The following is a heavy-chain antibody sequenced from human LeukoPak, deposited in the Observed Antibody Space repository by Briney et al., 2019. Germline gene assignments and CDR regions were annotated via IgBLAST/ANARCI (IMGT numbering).Heavy chain of an antibody. CDR1: AFTSSDYS. V-gene: IGHV3-48*01. D-gene: IGHD1-26*01. CDR3: ARDRIKSGSYYFDY. CDR2: ISGRSSTI. Sequence: GGSLRLSCAASAFTSSDYSMNWVRQAPGKGLEWVSYISGRSSTIYYADSVKGRFTISRANAKNSMYLQMNSLRAEDTAVYYCARDRIKSGSYYFDYWGQGTLVTVSS. J-gene: IGHJ4*02.